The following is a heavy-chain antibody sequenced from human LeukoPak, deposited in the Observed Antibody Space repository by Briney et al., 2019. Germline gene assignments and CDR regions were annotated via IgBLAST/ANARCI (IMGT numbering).Heavy chain of an antibody. V-gene: IGHV1-18*01. D-gene: IGHD3-10*01. CDR2: ISAYNGNT. CDR3: ARDGEGSTGVYNF. J-gene: IGHJ4*02. CDR1: GYTFTSYG. Sequence: ASVKVSCKTAGYTFTSYGINWVRQAPGQGLEWMGWISAYNGNTNYAQKVQGRVTMTTDTPTSTAYMELRSLRSDDTAVYYCARDGEGSTGVYNFWGQGTLVTVSS.